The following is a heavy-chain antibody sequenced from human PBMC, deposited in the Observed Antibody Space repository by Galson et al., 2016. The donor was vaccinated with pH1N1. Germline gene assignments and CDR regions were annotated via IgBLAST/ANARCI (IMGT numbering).Heavy chain of an antibody. CDR3: ANEDFGDYDTYYNGFGV. Sequence: LRLSCAASGFMFDSYNMHWVRQAAGRGLEWVAVISYGGTKVEYADSVKGRFTISRDNSRNTLDLQMNSLRPEDTGVYYFANEDFGDYDTYYNGFGVWGQGTTVTVSS. CDR2: ISYGGTKV. CDR1: GFMFDSYN. D-gene: IGHD4-17*01. V-gene: IGHV3-30*18. J-gene: IGHJ6*02.